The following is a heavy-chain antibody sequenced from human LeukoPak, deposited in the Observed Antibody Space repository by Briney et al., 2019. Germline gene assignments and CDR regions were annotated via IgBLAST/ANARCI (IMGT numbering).Heavy chain of an antibody. CDR2: IYYGGST. CDR3: AREGWQWLVRAFDY. V-gene: IGHV4-39*07. J-gene: IGHJ4*02. D-gene: IGHD6-19*01. Sequence: SETLSRTCTVSGGSISSYYWDWIRQPPGKGLEWIGNIYYGGSTYYNPSLKSRVTISIDTSKNQFSLKLSSVTAADTAVYYCAREGWQWLVRAFDYWGQGTLVTVSS. CDR1: GGSISSYY.